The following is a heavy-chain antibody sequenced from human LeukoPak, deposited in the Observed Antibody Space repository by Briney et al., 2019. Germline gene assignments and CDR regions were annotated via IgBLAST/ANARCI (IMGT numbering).Heavy chain of an antibody. J-gene: IGHJ6*02. CDR1: GFTFSSYG. CDR2: IWYDGKNE. CDR3: ARDRHCTNGACHNLPGMDV. D-gene: IGHD2-8*01. Sequence: QPGGSLRLSCAASGFTFSSYGMHWVRQAPGKGLEWVADIWYDGKNEHFADSVKGRFTISRDNSKNTLYLQMNSLRAEDTAVYYCARDRHCTNGACHNLPGMDVWGQGTTVTVSS. V-gene: IGHV3-33*01.